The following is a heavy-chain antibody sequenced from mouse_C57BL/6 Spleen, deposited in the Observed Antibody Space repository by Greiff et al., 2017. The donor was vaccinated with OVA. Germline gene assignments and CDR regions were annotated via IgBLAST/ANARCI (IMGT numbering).Heavy chain of an antibody. D-gene: IGHD1-1*01. CDR3: SRIVATDFDD. V-gene: IGHV1-61*01. CDR1: GYTFTSYW. J-gene: IGHJ2*01. CDR2: IYPSDSET. Sequence: QVQLQQPGAELVRPGSSVKLSCKASGYTFTSYWMDWVKQRPGQGLEWIGNIYPSDSETHYNQKFKDKATLTVDKSSSTAYMQLSSLTSEDSAVYYCSRIVATDFDDWGQGTTLTVSS.